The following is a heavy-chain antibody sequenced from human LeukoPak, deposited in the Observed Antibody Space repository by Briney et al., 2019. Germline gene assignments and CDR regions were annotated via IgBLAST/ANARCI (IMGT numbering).Heavy chain of an antibody. J-gene: IGHJ4*02. D-gene: IGHD5-24*01. Sequence: SETLSLTCTVSGGSINSYYWSWIRQPPGKGLEWIGYIYYSGSTNYNPSLKSRVTISVDTSKNQFSLKLSSVTAADTAVYYCARDLRDGYNRVFDYWGQGTLVTVSS. CDR1: GGSINSYY. V-gene: IGHV4-59*01. CDR2: IYYSGST. CDR3: ARDLRDGYNRVFDY.